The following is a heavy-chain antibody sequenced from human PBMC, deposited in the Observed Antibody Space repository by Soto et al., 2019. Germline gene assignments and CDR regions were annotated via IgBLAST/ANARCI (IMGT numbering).Heavy chain of an antibody. J-gene: IGHJ6*02. CDR3: ARHDHNGGYDSYYYYGMDV. D-gene: IGHD5-12*01. V-gene: IGHV4-39*01. CDR2: IYYSGST. CDR1: GGSISSGGYY. Sequence: SETLSLTCTVSGGSISSGGYYWGWIRQPPGKGLEWIGSIYYSGSTYYNPSLKSRVTISVDTSKNQFSLKLSSVTAADTAVYYCARHDHNGGYDSYYYYGMDVWGQGTTVTVSS.